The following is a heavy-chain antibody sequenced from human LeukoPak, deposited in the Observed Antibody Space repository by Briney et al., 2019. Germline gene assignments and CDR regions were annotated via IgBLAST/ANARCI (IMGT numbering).Heavy chain of an antibody. Sequence: ESLKISCQGSGYTFTDHWIGWVRQLPGKGLEWMAIVYPTDSDTRYNPSFQGQVTISADRSITTAYLQWNSLKASDTAVYYCARFALTEHYFDYWGLGTLVTVSS. V-gene: IGHV5-51*01. CDR2: VYPTDSDT. J-gene: IGHJ4*02. D-gene: IGHD1-26*01. CDR3: ARFALTEHYFDY. CDR1: GYTFTDHW.